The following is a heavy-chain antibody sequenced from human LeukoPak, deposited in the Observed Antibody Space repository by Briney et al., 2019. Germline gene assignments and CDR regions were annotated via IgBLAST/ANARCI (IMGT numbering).Heavy chain of an antibody. CDR3: TRLCQWFGDDAFDI. V-gene: IGHV3-73*01. Sequence: GGSLRLSCAASGYTFSGSAMYWVRQASGEGLEWVGRIRSKANSYATAYAAWAKGRFRISSSNSKNTAYLQMNSLRTEDTAVYDCTRLCQWFGDDAFDIWGQGTMVTVSS. D-gene: IGHD3-10*01. CDR2: IRSKANSYAT. CDR1: GYTFSGSA. J-gene: IGHJ3*02.